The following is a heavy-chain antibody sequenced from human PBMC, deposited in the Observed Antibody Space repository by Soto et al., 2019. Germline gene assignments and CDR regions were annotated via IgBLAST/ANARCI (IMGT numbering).Heavy chain of an antibody. CDR2: IYYSGST. D-gene: IGHD1-26*01. CDR1: GGSISSYY. CDR3: ARSLLYYFDY. V-gene: IGHV4-59*08. J-gene: IGHJ4*02. Sequence: QVQLQESGPGLVKPSETLSLTCTVSGGSISSYYWSWIRQPPGKGLEWIGYIYYSGSTNYNPSLKSRVTISVDTSKNQFSLKLSSVTAAHTAVYYCARSLLYYFDYWGQGTLVTVSS.